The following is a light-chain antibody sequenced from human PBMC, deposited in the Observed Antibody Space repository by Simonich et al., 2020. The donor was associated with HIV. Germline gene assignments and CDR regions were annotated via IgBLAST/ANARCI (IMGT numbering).Light chain of an antibody. Sequence: QSALTQPRSVSGSPGQSVTISCTGTNSDVGGYNYVSWYQQHPGKAPKLIIYDFSKRPSGVSTRFSGAKSGNTASLTISGLQAEDEADYYCSSYTSSSTVVFGGGTKLTVL. J-gene: IGLJ2*01. CDR3: SSYTSSSTVV. V-gene: IGLV2-11*01. CDR2: DFS. CDR1: NSDVGGYNY.